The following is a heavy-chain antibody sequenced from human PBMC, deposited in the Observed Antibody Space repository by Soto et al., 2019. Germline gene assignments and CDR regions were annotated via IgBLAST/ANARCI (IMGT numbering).Heavy chain of an antibody. CDR2: IYPGDSDT. D-gene: IGHD6-19*01. V-gene: IGHV5-51*01. CDR3: AITSYSSGWLDAFDI. Sequence: GESLKISCKGSGYSFTSYWIGWVRQMPGKGLEWMGIIYPGDSDTRYSPSFQGQVTISADKSISTAYLQWSSLKASDTAMYYCAITSYSSGWLDAFDIWGQGTMVTVSS. J-gene: IGHJ3*02. CDR1: GYSFTSYW.